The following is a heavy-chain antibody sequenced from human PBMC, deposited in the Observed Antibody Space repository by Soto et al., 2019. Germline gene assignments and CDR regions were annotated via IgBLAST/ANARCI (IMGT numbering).Heavy chain of an antibody. Sequence: ASVKVSCKASGYTFTSYDINWVRQATGQGLEWMGWMNPNSGNTGYAQKFQGRVTMTRNTSISTAYMELSSLRSEDTAVYYCARGLEDPTDYFYSKWDNPTETNWFDPWGQGTLVTVSS. CDR2: MNPNSGNT. V-gene: IGHV1-8*01. CDR3: ARGLEDPTDYFYSKWDNPTETNWFDP. J-gene: IGHJ5*02. CDR1: GYTFTSYD. D-gene: IGHD6-13*01.